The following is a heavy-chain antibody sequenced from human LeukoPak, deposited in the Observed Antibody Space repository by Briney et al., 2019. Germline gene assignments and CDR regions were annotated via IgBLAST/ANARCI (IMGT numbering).Heavy chain of an antibody. CDR1: GFTFSDYG. J-gene: IGHJ5*02. Sequence: GGSLRLSCAASGFTFSDYGMHWVRQAPGKGLEWVAVIWYDGSNKYYLESVKGRFTISRDNSKNTLYLQMNSLRVEDTAIYYCARDEYGPNGFDPLVQGTLVTVSS. CDR3: ARDEYGPNGFDP. D-gene: IGHD4-17*01. V-gene: IGHV3-33*01. CDR2: IWYDGSNK.